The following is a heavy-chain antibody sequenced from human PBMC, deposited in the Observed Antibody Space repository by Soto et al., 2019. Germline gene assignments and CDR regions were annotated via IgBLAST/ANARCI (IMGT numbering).Heavy chain of an antibody. CDR1: GGSISSYY. CDR2: IYYSGST. Sequence: SETLSLTCTVSGGSISSYYWSWIRQPPGKGLEWIGYIYYSGSTNYNPSLKSRVTISVDTSKNQFSLKLSSVTAADTAVYYCASQRGRSYIVYWHHATLVTVSS. J-gene: IGHJ4*01. V-gene: IGHV4-59*08. CDR3: ASQRGRSYIVY.